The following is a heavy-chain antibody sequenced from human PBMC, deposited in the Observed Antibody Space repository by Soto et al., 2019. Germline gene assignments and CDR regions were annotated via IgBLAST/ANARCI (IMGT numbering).Heavy chain of an antibody. D-gene: IGHD3-16*01. CDR1: GGSVSSGSYY. CDR2: IYYSGST. Sequence: SETLSLTCTVSGGSVSSGSYYWSWIRQPPGKGLEWIGYIYYSGSTNYNPSLKSRVTISVDTSKNQFSLKLSSVTAADTAVYYCARARGTYYYYYGMDVWGQGTTVTVSS. J-gene: IGHJ6*02. V-gene: IGHV4-61*01. CDR3: ARARGTYYYYYGMDV.